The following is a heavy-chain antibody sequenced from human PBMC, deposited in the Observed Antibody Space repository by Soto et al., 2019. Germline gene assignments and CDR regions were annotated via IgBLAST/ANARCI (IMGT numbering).Heavy chain of an antibody. D-gene: IGHD6-19*01. Sequence: QVQLQESGPGLVKPSQTLSLTCTVSGGSISSGGYYWSWIRQHPGKGLEWIGYIYYIGSTYYNPSFASRVTISVDTSKNEFSLKLSSVTTADTAVYYCARERGVGGAGPRWGQGTLVTVSS. CDR1: GGSISSGGYY. CDR3: ARERGVGGAGPR. CDR2: IYYIGST. J-gene: IGHJ4*02. V-gene: IGHV4-31*03.